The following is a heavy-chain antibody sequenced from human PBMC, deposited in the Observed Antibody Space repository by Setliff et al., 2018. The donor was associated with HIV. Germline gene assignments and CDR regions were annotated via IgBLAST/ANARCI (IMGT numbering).Heavy chain of an antibody. CDR2: IKQDGSEK. CDR3: ARGVGAASYNPLDF. CDR1: GFTFSSHW. J-gene: IGHJ4*02. D-gene: IGHD1-26*01. V-gene: IGHV3-7*03. Sequence: GGSLRLSCAASGFTFSSHWMSWVRQAPGKGLEWVANIKQDGSEKYHVDSVKGRFTISRDNAQNSLYLQMNSLRAEDTAVYYCARGVGAASYNPLDFWGQGTLVTVSS.